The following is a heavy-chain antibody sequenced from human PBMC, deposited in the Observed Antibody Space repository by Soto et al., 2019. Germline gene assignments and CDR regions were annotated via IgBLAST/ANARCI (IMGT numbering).Heavy chain of an antibody. CDR2: IYYSGST. V-gene: IGHV4-39*07. D-gene: IGHD3-16*01. Sequence: SETLSLTCTVSGAPVSSSTYTWGWIRQPPGKGLEWIGSIYYSGSTYYNPSLNSRVTVSVDTSKNQFSLKLTSVTAADTAIYYCARARQYYDCELDPWGQGTLVTVSS. J-gene: IGHJ5*02. CDR1: GAPVSSSTYT. CDR3: ARARQYYDCELDP.